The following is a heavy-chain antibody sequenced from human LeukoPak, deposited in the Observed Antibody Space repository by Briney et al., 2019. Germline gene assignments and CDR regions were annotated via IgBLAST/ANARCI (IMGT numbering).Heavy chain of an antibody. V-gene: IGHV4-34*01. J-gene: IGHJ4*02. CDR1: GGSFSGYY. CDR2: INHSGST. Sequence: PSETLSLTCAVYGGSFSGYYWSWIRQPPGKGLEWIGEINHSGSTNYNPSLKSRVTISVDTSKNQFSLKLSSVTAADTAVYYCARSGYSSGWYSAAYFDYWGQGTLVTVSS. D-gene: IGHD6-19*01. CDR3: ARSGYSSGWYSAAYFDY.